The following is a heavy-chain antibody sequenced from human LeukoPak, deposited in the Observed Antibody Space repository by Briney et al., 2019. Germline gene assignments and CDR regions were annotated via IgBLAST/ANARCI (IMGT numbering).Heavy chain of an antibody. Sequence: GGSLRLSCAASGFTFSSYWMNWVRQAPGEGLEWVSAISGSGGSTYYADSVKGRFTISRDNSKNTLYLQMNSLRAEDTAVYYCAKDGDYYDSSGQEYWGQGTLVTVSS. CDR3: AKDGDYYDSSGQEY. D-gene: IGHD3-22*01. V-gene: IGHV3-23*01. CDR2: ISGSGGST. J-gene: IGHJ4*02. CDR1: GFTFSSYW.